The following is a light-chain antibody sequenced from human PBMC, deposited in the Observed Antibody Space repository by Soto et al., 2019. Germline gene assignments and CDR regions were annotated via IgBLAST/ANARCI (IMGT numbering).Light chain of an antibody. V-gene: IGLV1-40*01. J-gene: IGLJ1*01. CDR2: GNS. Sequence: QSVLTQPPSVSGSPGQSVRISCTWISSSIGAVYDVHWYQQLPGTAPKLLIYGNSNRPSGVPDRFSGSKSGTSASLAITGLQAEDEADYYCQSYDSSLSGYVFGTGTKVTVL. CDR1: SSSIGAVYD. CDR3: QSYDSSLSGYV.